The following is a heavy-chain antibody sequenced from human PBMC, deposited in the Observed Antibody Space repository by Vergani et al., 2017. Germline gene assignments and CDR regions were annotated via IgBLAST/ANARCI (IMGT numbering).Heavy chain of an antibody. Sequence: QLVQSGAEVKKPGASVKISCKASGYTFSSYGISWVRQAPGQGLEWMGWISDYNGDTKYAQKLQGRVTMTTDTSTTTVYMELRSLRSDDTAVYYCARDRRYYFDSSGYIRVDPWGQGTLVTVSS. V-gene: IGHV1-18*01. CDR1: GYTFSSYG. J-gene: IGHJ5*02. D-gene: IGHD3-22*01. CDR2: ISDYNGDT. CDR3: ARDRRYYFDSSGYIRVDP.